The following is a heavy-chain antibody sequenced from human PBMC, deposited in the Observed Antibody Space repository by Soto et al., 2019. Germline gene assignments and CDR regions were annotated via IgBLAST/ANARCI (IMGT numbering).Heavy chain of an antibody. CDR3: ASSTSKIFGVLIGWFDA. J-gene: IGHJ5*02. CDR2: INPDSGGT. V-gene: IGHV1-2*02. D-gene: IGHD3-3*01. CDR1: GGTFSRYA. Sequence: ASGKVSCKASGGTFSRYASSWVRQAPGQGLEWMGGINPDSGGTNYAQKFQDRVTMTTDTSISTAYMELSRLRSDDTAGYFCASSTSKIFGVLIGWFDAWGQGTLVTVSS.